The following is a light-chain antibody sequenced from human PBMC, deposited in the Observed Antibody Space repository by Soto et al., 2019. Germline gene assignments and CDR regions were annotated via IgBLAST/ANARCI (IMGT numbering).Light chain of an antibody. CDR2: KIS. J-gene: IGKJ1*01. CDR3: MQATQFPPT. V-gene: IGKV2-24*01. Sequence: DIVMTQTPLSAPVTLGQPASISCKSSQSLVHSDGNTYLSWLQQRPGQPPRLLIYKISNRFSGVPDRFSGRTDFTGTDFTLQITRVEAEDVGVYYCMQATQFPPTFGQGTKVEIK. CDR1: QSLVHSDGNTY.